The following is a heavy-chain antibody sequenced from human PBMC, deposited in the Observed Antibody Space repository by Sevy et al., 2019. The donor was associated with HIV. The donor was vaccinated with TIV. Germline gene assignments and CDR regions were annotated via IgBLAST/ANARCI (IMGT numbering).Heavy chain of an antibody. Sequence: GGSLRLSCAASGFTFTDAWMNWVRQAPGKGLEWVGRIKSKTDGGTTDYAAPVKGRFTISRDDSKNTRWLQMNSLKTEETAVYYCTTDYYDSSGYRHWGQGTLVTVSS. J-gene: IGHJ4*02. CDR3: TTDYYDSSGYRH. CDR2: IKSKTDGGTT. D-gene: IGHD3-22*01. CDR1: GFTFTDAW. V-gene: IGHV3-15*07.